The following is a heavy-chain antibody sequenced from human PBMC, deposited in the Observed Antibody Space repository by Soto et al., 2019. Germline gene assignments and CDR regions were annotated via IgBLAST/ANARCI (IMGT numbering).Heavy chain of an antibody. CDR1: GGSISSYY. CDR2: IYYSGST. V-gene: IGHV4-59*01. J-gene: IGHJ6*03. Sequence: PSETLSLTCTVSGGSISSYYWSLIRQPPGKGLEWIGYIYYSGSTNYNPSLKSRVTISVDTSKNQFSLKLSSVTAADTAVYYCAIQSPYYDFWSGAYYYYMDVWGKGTTVTVSS. D-gene: IGHD3-3*01. CDR3: AIQSPYYDFWSGAYYYYMDV.